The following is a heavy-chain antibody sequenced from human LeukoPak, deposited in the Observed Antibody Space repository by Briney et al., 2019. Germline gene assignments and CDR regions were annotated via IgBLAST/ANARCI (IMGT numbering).Heavy chain of an antibody. CDR2: IYIGGTT. CDR3: AKDQTYYYDSSGQWDPYYFDY. D-gene: IGHD3-22*01. Sequence: GGSLRLSCAASGFTVSTNYMSWVRQAPGKGLEWVSVIYIGGTTYYADSVKGRFTISRDNSKNTLYLQMNSLRAEDTAVYYCAKDQTYYYDSSGQWDPYYFDYWGQGTLVTVSS. J-gene: IGHJ4*02. V-gene: IGHV3-53*01. CDR1: GFTVSTNY.